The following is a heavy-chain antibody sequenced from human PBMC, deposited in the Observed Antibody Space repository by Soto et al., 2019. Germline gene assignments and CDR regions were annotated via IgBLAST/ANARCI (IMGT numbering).Heavy chain of an antibody. Sequence: QVQLVQSGAEVKKPGSSVKVSCKASGGTFSSYAISWVRQAPGQGLEWMGGIIPIFGTANYAQKFQGRVTITADESTSTAYMELSSLRSEGTAVYYCARVGYSYKLTNYFDYWGQGTLVTVSS. CDR3: ARVGYSYKLTNYFDY. V-gene: IGHV1-69*01. CDR2: IIPIFGTA. J-gene: IGHJ4*02. D-gene: IGHD5-18*01. CDR1: GGTFSSYA.